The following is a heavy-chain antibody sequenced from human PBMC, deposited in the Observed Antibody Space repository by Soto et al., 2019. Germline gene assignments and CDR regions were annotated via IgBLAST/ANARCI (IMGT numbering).Heavy chain of an antibody. J-gene: IGHJ5*02. Sequence: QVPLVQSGAEVKKPGASVKVSCKASGYTFTTYGINWVRQAPGQALEWMGWISAYNGNTTYAQKLQGTVTMTTDTSTSTAYIALRSLRSDVTALYYCARDRGQWLSKGEFDPWGQGTLVTVSS. CDR2: ISAYNGNT. CDR3: ARDRGQWLSKGEFDP. CDR1: GYTFTTYG. V-gene: IGHV1-18*01. D-gene: IGHD6-19*01.